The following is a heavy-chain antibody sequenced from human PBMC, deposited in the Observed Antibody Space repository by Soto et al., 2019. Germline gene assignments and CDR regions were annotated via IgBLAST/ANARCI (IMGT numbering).Heavy chain of an antibody. CDR2: IYHSGSA. J-gene: IGHJ4*02. CDR1: GGAVSSGTYY. CDR3: ARGGGDTATFGL. Sequence: PSETLSLTCTVSGGAVSSGTYYWSWIRQPPGKGLEWIGYIYHSGSANNNPSLKGRVTISVDTAKNQFSLKLSSATTADTAVYYCARGGGDTATFGLWGQGTLVTVSS. V-gene: IGHV4-61*01. D-gene: IGHD5-18*01.